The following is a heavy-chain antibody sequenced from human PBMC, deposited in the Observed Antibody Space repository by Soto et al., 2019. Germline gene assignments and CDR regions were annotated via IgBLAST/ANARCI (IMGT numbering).Heavy chain of an antibody. CDR3: ARLISATDAFDI. CDR2: IYYSGST. V-gene: IGHV4-59*08. D-gene: IGHD2-15*01. J-gene: IGHJ3*02. Sequence: PSETLSLTCTVSGGSISGYYWRWIRQPPGKGLEWIGYIYYSGSTNYNPSLKSRVTISVDTSKNQFSLKLSSVTAADTAVYYCARLISATDAFDIWGQGTMVTVSS. CDR1: GGSISGYY.